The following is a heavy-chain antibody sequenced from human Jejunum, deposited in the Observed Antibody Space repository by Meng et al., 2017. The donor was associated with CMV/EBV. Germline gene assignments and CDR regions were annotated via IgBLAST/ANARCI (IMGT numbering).Heavy chain of an antibody. CDR3: ATSYGPGGY. Sequence: LRLSCTGSGFTFTHSAMSWVRQAPGKGLEWVSTVRASGETSYYADSVKGRFAIFRDNSKNTLYLEMNSLRAEDTAIYYCATSYGPGGYWGHGTLVTVSS. J-gene: IGHJ4*01. CDR1: GFTFTHSA. D-gene: IGHD3-10*01. CDR2: VRASGETS. V-gene: IGHV3-23*01.